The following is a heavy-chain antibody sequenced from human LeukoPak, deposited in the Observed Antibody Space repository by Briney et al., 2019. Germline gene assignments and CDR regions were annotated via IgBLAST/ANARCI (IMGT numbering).Heavy chain of an antibody. Sequence: PGGSLRLSCAASGFTFSSYGMHWVRQAPGKGLEWVAFIRYDGGNKYYADSVKGRFTISRDNSKNTLYLQMNSLRAEDTAVYYCAKDKTMVRGVFDYWGQGTLVTVSS. CDR1: GFTFSSYG. J-gene: IGHJ4*02. CDR2: IRYDGGNK. CDR3: AKDKTMVRGVFDY. V-gene: IGHV3-30*02. D-gene: IGHD3-10*01.